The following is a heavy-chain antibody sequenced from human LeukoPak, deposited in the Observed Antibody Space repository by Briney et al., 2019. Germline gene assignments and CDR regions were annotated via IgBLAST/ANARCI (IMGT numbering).Heavy chain of an antibody. CDR1: GGSISNTNW. J-gene: IGHJ4*02. Sequence: SGTLSLTCGVSGGSISNTNWWTWVRQPPGKGLEWIGYISYSGSTNYKSSLKSRVTISVDTSKNQFSLKLSSVTAADTAVYYCVRAAYCGSGCYHYFDYWGQGTLVTVSS. V-gene: IGHV4-4*02. CDR3: VRAAYCGSGCYHYFDY. CDR2: ISYSGST. D-gene: IGHD2-21*02.